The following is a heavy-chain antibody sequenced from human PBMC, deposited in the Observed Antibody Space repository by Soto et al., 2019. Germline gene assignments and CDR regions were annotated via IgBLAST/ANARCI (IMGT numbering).Heavy chain of an antibody. D-gene: IGHD4-4*01. Sequence: QVQLVESGGGVVQPGRSLRLSCAASGFTFSSYGMHWVRQAPGKGLEWVAVISYDGSNKYYADSVKGRFTISRDNSTNTLYLQMNSLRAEDTAVYYCASGGYSNYEVDYWGQGTLVTVSS. CDR1: GFTFSSYG. V-gene: IGHV3-30*03. J-gene: IGHJ4*02. CDR3: ASGGYSNYEVDY. CDR2: ISYDGSNK.